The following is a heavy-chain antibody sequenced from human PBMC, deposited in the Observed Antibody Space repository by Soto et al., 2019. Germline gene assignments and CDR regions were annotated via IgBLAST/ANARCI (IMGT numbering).Heavy chain of an antibody. Sequence: QVQLVESGGGVVQPGRSLRLSCAASGFTFSSYGMHWVRQAPGKGLEWVAVIWYDGSNKYYADSVKGRFTISRDNSKNTLYLQMNSLRAEDTAVYYCARAPTLYCSGGSCYAGWFDPWGQGTLVTVSS. CDR2: IWYDGSNK. CDR1: GFTFSSYG. V-gene: IGHV3-33*01. CDR3: ARAPTLYCSGGSCYAGWFDP. D-gene: IGHD2-15*01. J-gene: IGHJ5*02.